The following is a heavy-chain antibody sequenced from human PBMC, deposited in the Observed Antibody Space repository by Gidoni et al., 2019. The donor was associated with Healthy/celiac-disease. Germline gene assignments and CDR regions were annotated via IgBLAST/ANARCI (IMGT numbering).Heavy chain of an antibody. CDR3: ARDTGSSSSYYYYGMDV. V-gene: IGHV3-30-3*01. CDR2: ISYDGSNK. CDR1: GFTFSSYA. D-gene: IGHD6-6*01. J-gene: IGHJ6*02. Sequence: QVQLVESGGVVVQPGTSLRLSCAASGFTFSSYAMHWVRQAPGKGLEWVAVISYDGSNKYYADSVKGRFTISRDNSKNTLYLQMNSLRAEDTAVFYCARDTGSSSSYYYYGMDVWGQGTTVTGSS.